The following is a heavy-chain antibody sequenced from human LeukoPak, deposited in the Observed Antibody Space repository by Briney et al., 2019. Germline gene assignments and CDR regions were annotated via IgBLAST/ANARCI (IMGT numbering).Heavy chain of an antibody. V-gene: IGHV3-23*01. J-gene: IGHJ4*02. CDR2: ISGSSGST. Sequence: PGGSLSLSREASGFTFSTYVMSSVRQAPGKELEWVSAISGSSGSTYYADSVKGRFTISRDNSRNTLYLQMHSLRAEDTAVYYCAKDRWKSSSGGRSPIDYWGQGTLVIVSS. D-gene: IGHD6-19*01. CDR1: GFTFSTYV. CDR3: AKDRWKSSSGGRSPIDY.